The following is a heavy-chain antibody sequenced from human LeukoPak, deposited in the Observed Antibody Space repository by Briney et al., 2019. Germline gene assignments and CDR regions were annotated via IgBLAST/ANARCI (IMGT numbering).Heavy chain of an antibody. J-gene: IGHJ4*01. CDR3: PSSGKNEVVAATRGDWDFDY. CDR1: GFTFSSYS. D-gene: IGHD2-15*01. V-gene: IGHV3-21*01. Sequence: GGSLRLSCAASGFTFSSYSMNWVRQAPGKGLEWVSYISSSSSYIYYADSVKGRFTISRDNAKNSLYLQMNSLRAEDTAVYYCPSSGKNEVVAATRGDWDFDYWGHGTLVTVSS. CDR2: ISSSSSYI.